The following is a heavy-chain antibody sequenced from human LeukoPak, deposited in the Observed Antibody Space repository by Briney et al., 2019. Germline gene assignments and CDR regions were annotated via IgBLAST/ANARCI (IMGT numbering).Heavy chain of an antibody. CDR3: AREGYGVDY. D-gene: IGHD6-13*01. J-gene: IGHJ4*02. V-gene: IGHV4-39*01. CDR1: GGSISSSSYY. CDR2: IYYSGST. Sequence: PSETLSLTCTVSGGSISSSSYYWGWIRQPPGKGLEWIGSIYYSGSTYYNPSLKSRVTISVDTSKNQFSLKLSSVTAADTAVYYCAREGYGVDYWGQGTLVTVSS.